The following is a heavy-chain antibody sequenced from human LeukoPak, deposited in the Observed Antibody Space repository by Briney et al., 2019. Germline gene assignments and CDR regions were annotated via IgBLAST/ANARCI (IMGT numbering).Heavy chain of an antibody. D-gene: IGHD6-13*01. Sequence: GGSLRLSCTASGFTFSRYDMHWVRQATGKGLEWVSGIGTAGEIYYPGSVKGRFTISRENAKNSLYLQMNSLRAGDTAVYSSTWYSRYFDLWGRGTLVTVSS. CDR1: GFTFSRYD. CDR2: IGTAGEI. CDR3: TWYSRYFDL. V-gene: IGHV3-13*01. J-gene: IGHJ2*01.